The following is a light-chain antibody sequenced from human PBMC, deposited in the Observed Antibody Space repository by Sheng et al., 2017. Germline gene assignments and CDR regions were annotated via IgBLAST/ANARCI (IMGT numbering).Light chain of an antibody. J-gene: IGLJ1*01. CDR2: DVS. V-gene: IGLV2-14*01. CDR1: SSDVGGYNY. Sequence: QSALTQPPSASGSPGQSVTISCTGTSSDVGGYNYVSWYQQHPGKAPKLMIYDVSNRPSGVSNRFSGSKSGNTASLTISGLQAEDEADYYCSSYTSSSTPFYVFGTGTKVTVL. CDR3: SSYTSSSTPFYV.